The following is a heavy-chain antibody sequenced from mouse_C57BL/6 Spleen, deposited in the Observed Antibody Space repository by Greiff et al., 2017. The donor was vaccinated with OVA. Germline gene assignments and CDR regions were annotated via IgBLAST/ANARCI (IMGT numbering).Heavy chain of an antibody. CDR2: INPGSGGT. Sequence: VQLVESGAELVRPGTSVKVSCKASGYAFTNYLIEWVKQRPGQGLEWIGVINPGSGGTNYNEKFKGKATLTADKSSSTAYMQLSSLTSEDSAVYFCARWAYGNWGQGTTLTVSS. D-gene: IGHD2-1*01. V-gene: IGHV1-54*01. J-gene: IGHJ2*01. CDR1: GYAFTNYL. CDR3: ARWAYGN.